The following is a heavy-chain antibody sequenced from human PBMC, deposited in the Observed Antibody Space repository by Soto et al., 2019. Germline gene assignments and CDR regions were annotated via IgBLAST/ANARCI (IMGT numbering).Heavy chain of an antibody. CDR2: ISYDGSNK. V-gene: IGHV3-30-3*01. J-gene: IGHJ4*02. D-gene: IGHD5-12*01. CDR3: AMATIPGSDY. CDR1: GFTFSSYA. Sequence: PWWDLRLSCAASGFTFSSYAMHWVRQAPGKGLGWVAVISYDGSNKYYADSVKGRFTISRDNSKKTLYLQMNSLSSEATAVYYCAMATIPGSDYWGQGTLVTVSS.